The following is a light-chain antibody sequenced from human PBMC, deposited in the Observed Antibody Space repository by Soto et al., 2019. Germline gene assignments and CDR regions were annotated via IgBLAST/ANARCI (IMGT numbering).Light chain of an antibody. CDR3: SSYTSSISVV. Sequence: QSALTQPASVSGSPGQSITISCTGSSSDVGGYNYVSWYQQHPGKAPKLMIYDVSNRPSGVSNRFSGSKSGNTASLTISGRQAEDEADYYCSSYTSSISVVFGEGTKLTVL. CDR2: DVS. V-gene: IGLV2-14*01. CDR1: SSDVGGYNY. J-gene: IGLJ2*01.